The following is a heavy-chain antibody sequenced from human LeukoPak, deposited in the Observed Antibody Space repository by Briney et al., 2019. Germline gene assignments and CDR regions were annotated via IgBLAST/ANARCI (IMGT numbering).Heavy chain of an antibody. Sequence: GGSLRLSCAASGFTFSSYGMHWVRQAPGKGLEWVAVISYDGSNKYYADSVKGQFTISRDNSKNTLYLQVNSLRAEDTAVYYCAKDYHLAAPAASNGDAFDIWGQGTMVTVSS. CDR1: GFTFSSYG. CDR3: AKDYHLAAPAASNGDAFDI. CDR2: ISYDGSNK. D-gene: IGHD2-2*01. V-gene: IGHV3-30*18. J-gene: IGHJ3*02.